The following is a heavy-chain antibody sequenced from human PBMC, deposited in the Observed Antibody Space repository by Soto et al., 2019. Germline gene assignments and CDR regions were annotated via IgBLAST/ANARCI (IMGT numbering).Heavy chain of an antibody. V-gene: IGHV4-4*02. Sequence: SETLSLSFNLSGGSVRAPDWWNWVRQSPDKGLEWIAEGHISGHSNYNPSLRRRVSVSIDSSKNQFYLNLNAGTAADTDIYYCARVRQGCSASHNWFDPWGQGTLVTVSS. J-gene: IGHJ5*02. D-gene: IGHD2-15*01. CDR1: GGSVRAPDW. CDR2: GHISGHS. CDR3: ARVRQGCSASHNWFDP.